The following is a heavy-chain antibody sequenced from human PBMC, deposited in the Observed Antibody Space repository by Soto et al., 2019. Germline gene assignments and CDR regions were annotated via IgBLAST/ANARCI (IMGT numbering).Heavy chain of an antibody. D-gene: IGHD5-18*01. V-gene: IGHV1-69*06. J-gene: IGHJ4*02. CDR2: IIPIFGTA. Sequence: QVQLVQSGAEVKKPGSSMKVSCKASGGTFSSYAISWVRQAPGQGLEWMGGIIPIFGTANYAQKFQGRVTITADKSTSTAYMELSSLRSEDTAVYYCARLKDVDSAMVGAYYFDYWGQGTLVTVSS. CDR3: ARLKDVDSAMVGAYYFDY. CDR1: GGTFSSYA.